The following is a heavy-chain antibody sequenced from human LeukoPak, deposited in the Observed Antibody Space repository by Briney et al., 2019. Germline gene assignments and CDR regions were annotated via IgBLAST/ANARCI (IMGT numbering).Heavy chain of an antibody. V-gene: IGHV3-20*04. Sequence: PGESLRLSCAASGFTFDDYGMGWVRQAPGKGLEWVSGINWNGGSTGYADSVKGRFTISRDNAKNSLYLQMNSLRAEDTALYYCARRRSGSYGYDGFDYWGQGTLVTVSS. CDR3: ARRRSGSYGYDGFDY. CDR1: GFTFDDYG. J-gene: IGHJ4*02. D-gene: IGHD1-26*01. CDR2: INWNGGST.